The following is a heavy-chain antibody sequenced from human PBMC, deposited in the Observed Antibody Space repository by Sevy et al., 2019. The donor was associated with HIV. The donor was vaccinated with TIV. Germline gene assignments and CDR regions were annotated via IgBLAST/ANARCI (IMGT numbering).Heavy chain of an antibody. CDR3: ARDYYGSGSYYEFVY. D-gene: IGHD3-10*01. CDR1: GFSISSDYY. V-gene: IGHV4-38-2*02. Sequence: SETLSLTCTVSGFSISSDYYWGWIRQPPGKGLEWIGSIYDGGSTYYNPSLKSPVTISIDTSKNQFSLKLSFVTAADTAVYYCARDYYGSGSYYEFVYWGQGTLVTVSS. CDR2: IYDGGST. J-gene: IGHJ4*02.